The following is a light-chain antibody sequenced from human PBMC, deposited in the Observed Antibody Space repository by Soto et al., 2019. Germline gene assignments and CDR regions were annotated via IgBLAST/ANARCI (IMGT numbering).Light chain of an antibody. V-gene: IGKV1-33*01. CDR2: DAS. CDR1: QDISNY. Sequence: DIQMTQSPSSLSASVGDRVTITCQASQDISNYLNWYQQKPGKAPKLLIYDASNLETGVPSRFSGSGSGTDFTFTISSLQPEDIATYYRQQYDNLLIFTFGPGTKVDIK. CDR3: QQYDNLLIFT. J-gene: IGKJ3*01.